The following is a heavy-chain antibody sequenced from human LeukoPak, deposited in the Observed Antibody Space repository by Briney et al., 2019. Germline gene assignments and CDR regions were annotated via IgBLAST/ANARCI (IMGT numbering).Heavy chain of an antibody. Sequence: GGSLRLSCAASGFTVSSNYMSWVRRAPGKGLEWVSVIYSGGNTYYADSVKGRFTISRDNSKNTLYLQMDSLRAEDTAVYYCARRISSSWGLDYWGQGTLVTVSS. J-gene: IGHJ4*02. D-gene: IGHD6-13*01. V-gene: IGHV3-53*01. CDR2: IYSGGNT. CDR3: ARRISSSWGLDY. CDR1: GFTVSSNY.